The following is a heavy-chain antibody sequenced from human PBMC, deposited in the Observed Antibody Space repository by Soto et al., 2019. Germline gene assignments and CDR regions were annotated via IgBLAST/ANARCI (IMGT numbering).Heavy chain of an antibody. CDR2: ISYSGRT. J-gene: IGHJ4*02. Sequence: SETLSLTCTVSGASIITDNYFWVWIRQSPRRGLELIGSISYSGRTYDNPSLQSRVTISIDASKNQFSLKLTSVTTADTAVYYCARRRASDYGGNHHPYYFDRWGQGALVTSPQ. V-gene: IGHV4-39*01. CDR3: ARRRASDYGGNHHPYYFDR. CDR1: GASIITDNYF. D-gene: IGHD4-17*01.